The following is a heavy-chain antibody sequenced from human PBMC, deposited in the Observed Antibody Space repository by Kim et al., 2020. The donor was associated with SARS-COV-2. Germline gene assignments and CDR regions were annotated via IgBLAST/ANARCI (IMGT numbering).Heavy chain of an antibody. CDR2: IYSGGST. J-gene: IGHJ3*02. Sequence: GGSLRLSCAASGFTVSSNYMSWVRQAPGKGLEWVSVIYSGGSTYYADSVKGRFTISRHNSKNTLYLQMNSLRAEDTAVYYCARDRGDDSSAPGAFDIWGQGTMVTVSS. V-gene: IGHV3-53*04. CDR3: ARDRGDDSSAPGAFDI. CDR1: GFTVSSNY. D-gene: IGHD3-22*01.